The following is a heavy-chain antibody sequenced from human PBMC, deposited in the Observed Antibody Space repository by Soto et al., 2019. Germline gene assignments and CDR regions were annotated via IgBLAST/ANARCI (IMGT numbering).Heavy chain of an antibody. V-gene: IGHV1-18*01. CDR1: GYTFTNYG. CDR2: ISVYNGDT. Sequence: QIHLVQSGAEVKKPGASVRVSCKTSGYTFTNYGISWVRQAPGQGLEWMGLISVYNGDTNYAQNLQGRVTMTTDTSTSIVYLELRSLRSDDTAVYYCARTDKGDYVPPLDNWGQGTLVTVSS. D-gene: IGHD4-17*01. CDR3: ARTDKGDYVPPLDN. J-gene: IGHJ4*02.